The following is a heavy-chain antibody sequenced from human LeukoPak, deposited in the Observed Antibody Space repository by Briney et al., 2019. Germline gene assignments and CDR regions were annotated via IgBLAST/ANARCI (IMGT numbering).Heavy chain of an antibody. CDR1: GCTFSSHA. D-gene: IGHD5-12*01. CDR3: ARGKSGYDYGLDS. Sequence: SVKVSCKASGCTFSSHAISWLRRAPGQGLEWMGGLIPVFGVTNYAQKFQGRVTITTDESTTTGYLELRNLRSDDTAVYYCARGKSGYDYGLDSWGQGALVIVSS. J-gene: IGHJ4*02. V-gene: IGHV1-69*05. CDR2: LIPVFGVT.